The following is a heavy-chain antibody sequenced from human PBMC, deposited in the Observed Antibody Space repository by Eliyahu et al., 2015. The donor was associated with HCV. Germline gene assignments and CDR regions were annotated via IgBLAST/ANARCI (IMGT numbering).Heavy chain of an antibody. CDR2: MKHYGTEK. CDR3: ASGLGGYGSGAQEAP. Sequence: EVQLVESGGALVQPGGSLXLSCAASGFTFSNFGMNWVRQVPGKGLEWVASMKHYGTEKRYVGSVEGRFTISRDNAKNSLYLQMNSLRAEDTAVYYCASGLGGYGSGAQEAPWGQGTLVTVSS. J-gene: IGHJ5*02. V-gene: IGHV3-7*01. D-gene: IGHD3-10*01. CDR1: GFTFSNFG.